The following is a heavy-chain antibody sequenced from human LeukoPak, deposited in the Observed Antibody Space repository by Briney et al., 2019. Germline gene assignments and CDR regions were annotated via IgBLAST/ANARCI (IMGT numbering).Heavy chain of an antibody. V-gene: IGHV1-45*02. CDR2: ITPFNGNT. J-gene: IGHJ4*02. D-gene: IGHD1-26*01. Sequence: ASVKVSCKASGYTFTYRYLHWVRQAPGQALEWMGWITPFNGNTNYAQKFQDRVTITRDRSMSTAYMELSSLRSEGTAMYYCASNSGSDGSIDYWGQGTLVTVSS. CDR3: ASNSGSDGSIDY. CDR1: GYTFTYRY.